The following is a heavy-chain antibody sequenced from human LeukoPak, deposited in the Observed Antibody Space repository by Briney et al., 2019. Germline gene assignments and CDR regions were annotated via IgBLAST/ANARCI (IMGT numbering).Heavy chain of an antibody. CDR1: GFIFSHYG. J-gene: IGHJ4*02. D-gene: IGHD3-10*01. CDR2: LEKDGDDI. V-gene: IGHV3-30*02. Sequence: GGSLRLSYGAYGFIFSHYGMHWVRQAPGKGLEWVAYLEKDGDDIMYGDSVKGRFTISRDNSKNKVYLQMNSLRSEDTAVYYCAKDSGTLHGGPDFWGQGTLVSVSS. CDR3: AKDSGTLHGGPDF.